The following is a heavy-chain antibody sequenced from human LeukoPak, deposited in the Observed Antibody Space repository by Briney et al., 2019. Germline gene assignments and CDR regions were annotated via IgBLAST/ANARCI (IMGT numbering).Heavy chain of an antibody. Sequence: GGSLRLSCAASGFTFSNYAMSWVRQAPGKGLEWVSSISGSGGSTYYADSVKGRFTISRDNSKNTLYLQMNSLRADDTAVYYCAKGKYYDFWSGYYPGYWGQGNLVTVSS. CDR3: AKGKYYDFWSGYYPGY. CDR2: ISGSGGST. V-gene: IGHV3-23*01. D-gene: IGHD3-3*01. J-gene: IGHJ4*02. CDR1: GFTFSNYA.